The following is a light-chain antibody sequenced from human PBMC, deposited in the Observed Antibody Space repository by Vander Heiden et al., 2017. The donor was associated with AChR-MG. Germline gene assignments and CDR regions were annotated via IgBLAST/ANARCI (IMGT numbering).Light chain of an antibody. V-gene: IGLV1-44*01. CDR2: SNN. CDR3: AAWDDNLNGL. CDR1: SSNIGRNT. Sequence: QSVLTQPPSASGTPGQRVTISCSGSSSNIGRNTLNWYQQLPGTAPKLLIYSNNQRPSGVSDRFSGSKSGTSASLAISGLQSEDEADYYCAAWDDNLNGLFGGGTKLTVL. J-gene: IGLJ2*01.